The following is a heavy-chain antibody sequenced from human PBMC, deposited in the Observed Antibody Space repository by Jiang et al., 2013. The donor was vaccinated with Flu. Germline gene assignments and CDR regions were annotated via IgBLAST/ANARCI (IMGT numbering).Heavy chain of an antibody. J-gene: IGHJ6*02. CDR2: INPNSGGT. Sequence: GAEVKKPGASVKVSCKASGYTFTGYYMHWVRQAPGQGLEWMGWINPNSGGTNYAQKFQGWVTMTRDTSISTAYMELSSLRSEDTAVYYCARPLLAYCGGDCYRYGMDVWGQGTTVTVSS. D-gene: IGHD2-21*02. CDR3: ARPLLAYCGGDCYRYGMDV. V-gene: IGHV1-2*04. CDR1: GYTFTGYY.